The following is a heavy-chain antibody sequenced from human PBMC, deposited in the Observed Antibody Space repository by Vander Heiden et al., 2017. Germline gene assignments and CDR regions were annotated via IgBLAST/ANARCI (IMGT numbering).Heavy chain of an antibody. D-gene: IGHD3-10*01. Sequence: QVQLVPSGGEVKKPGASVKVSCKASGYTFNNFGFGWVRQAPGQGLEWMGWINPYNGDTNYEQNLQGRDTMTTDTSTSTAYMELRSLRSDDTAVYYCARRSSSGVEFDYWGQGTLITVSS. J-gene: IGHJ4*02. CDR3: ARRSSSGVEFDY. CDR1: GYTFNNFG. V-gene: IGHV1-18*01. CDR2: INPYNGDT.